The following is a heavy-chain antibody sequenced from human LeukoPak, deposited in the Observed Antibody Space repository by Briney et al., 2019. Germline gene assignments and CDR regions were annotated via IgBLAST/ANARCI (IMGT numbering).Heavy chain of an antibody. J-gene: IGHJ4*02. CDR1: GFTFSSYG. CDR2: IWYDGSNK. V-gene: IGHV3-33*06. CDR3: AKGHSSGYYCEPAWFDY. Sequence: GGSLRLSCAASGFTFSSYGMHWVRQAPGKGLEWVAVIWYDGSNKYYADSVKGRFTISRDNSKNTLYLQMNSLGAEDTAVYYCAKGHSSGYYCEPAWFDYWGQGTLVTVSS. D-gene: IGHD3-22*01.